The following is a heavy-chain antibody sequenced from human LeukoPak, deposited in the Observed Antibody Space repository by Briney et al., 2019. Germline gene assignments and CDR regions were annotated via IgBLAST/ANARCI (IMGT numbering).Heavy chain of an antibody. V-gene: IGHV3-30-3*01. J-gene: IGHJ3*02. D-gene: IGHD3-10*01. CDR3: ARAYRGYYGSGSYYNDAFDI. Sequence: PGGSLRLSCAASGFTFSRYAMHGVRQAPGKGLEWVAVISYDGSNKYYADSVKGRFTISRDNSKDTLYLQMNSLRAEDTAVYYCARAYRGYYGSGSYYNDAFDIWGQGTMVTVSS. CDR1: GFTFSRYA. CDR2: ISYDGSNK.